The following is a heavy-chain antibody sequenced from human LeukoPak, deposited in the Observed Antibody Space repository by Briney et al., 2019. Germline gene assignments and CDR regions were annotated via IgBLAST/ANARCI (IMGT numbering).Heavy chain of an antibody. V-gene: IGHV1-2*02. CDR3: ARVPYYYDSNYFDY. J-gene: IGHJ4*02. CDR2: INPNSGGT. D-gene: IGHD3-22*01. Sequence: ASVKVSCKASGYTFTGYYMHWVRQAPGQGLEWMGWINPNSGGTNYAQKFQGRVTMTRDTSISTAYMELSRPRSDDTAVYYCARVPYYYDSNYFDYWGQGTLVTVSS. CDR1: GYTFTGYY.